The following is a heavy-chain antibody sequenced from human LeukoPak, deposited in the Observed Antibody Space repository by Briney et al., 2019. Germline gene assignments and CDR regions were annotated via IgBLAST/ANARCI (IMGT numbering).Heavy chain of an antibody. CDR1: GGSFRDYY. V-gene: IGHV4-34*01. CDR3: ARSRVSGFGFDY. J-gene: IGHJ4*02. CDR2: INHSGST. Sequence: SETLSLTCAVYGGSFRDYYWTWIRQAPGKGLEWIGEINHSGSTPYTPSLTSRVTISLDTSKSQFSLRLSSVTAADSAVYYCARSRVSGFGFDYWGQGTLVTVSS. D-gene: IGHD5-12*01.